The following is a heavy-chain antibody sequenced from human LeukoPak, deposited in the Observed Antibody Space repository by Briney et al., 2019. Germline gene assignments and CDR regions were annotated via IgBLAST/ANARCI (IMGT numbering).Heavy chain of an antibody. CDR3: ARLPGYNSGWYSVFAFDY. J-gene: IGHJ4*02. CDR2: IWYDGSNK. Sequence: GGSLRLSCAASGFTFSSYGMHWVRQAPGKGLEWVAVIWYDGSNKYYADSVKGRFTISRDNSKNTLYLQMNSLRAEDTAVYYCARLPGYNSGWYSVFAFDYWGQGTLVTVSS. CDR1: GFTFSSYG. D-gene: IGHD6-19*01. V-gene: IGHV3-33*01.